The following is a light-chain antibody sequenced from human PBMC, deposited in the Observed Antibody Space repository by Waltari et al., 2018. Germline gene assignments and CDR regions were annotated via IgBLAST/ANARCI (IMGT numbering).Light chain of an antibody. CDR2: EVS. Sequence: QSALTQPASVSGSPGQSITISCTGTSSDVGGYNYVYWYQQHPGKAPKLMIYEVSNRPSGVSTLFSGSKSCNTASLTISGLQAEDEADYYCSSYTSSSTLVFGGGTKLTVL. CDR3: SSYTSSSTLV. V-gene: IGLV2-14*01. J-gene: IGLJ2*01. CDR1: SSDVGGYNY.